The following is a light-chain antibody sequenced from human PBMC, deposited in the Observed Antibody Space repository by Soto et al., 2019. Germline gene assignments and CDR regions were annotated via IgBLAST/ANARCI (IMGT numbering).Light chain of an antibody. CDR2: EVN. Sequence: QSALTQPPSASGSPGQSVTISCTGTSSDVGGYNYVSWYQQNTGQVPKLMIYEVNKRPSGGPDRFSGSKSGNTASLTVSGRQAEDEADYYYTSYAGGNIVFGTGTKLTVL. V-gene: IGLV2-8*01. CDR1: SSDVGGYNY. J-gene: IGLJ1*01. CDR3: TSYAGGNIV.